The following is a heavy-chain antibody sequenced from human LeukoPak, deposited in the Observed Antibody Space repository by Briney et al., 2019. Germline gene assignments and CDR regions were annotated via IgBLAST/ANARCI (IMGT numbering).Heavy chain of an antibody. Sequence: GGSLRLSCAASGFTFSSYAMSWVRQAPGKGLEWVSAISGSGGSTYYADSVKGRFTISRDNAKNSLYLQMNSLRAEDTAVYYCARDSGYYGSGSSWFDPWGQGTLVTVSS. V-gene: IGHV3-23*01. D-gene: IGHD3-10*01. CDR1: GFTFSSYA. CDR3: ARDSGYYGSGSSWFDP. CDR2: ISGSGGST. J-gene: IGHJ5*02.